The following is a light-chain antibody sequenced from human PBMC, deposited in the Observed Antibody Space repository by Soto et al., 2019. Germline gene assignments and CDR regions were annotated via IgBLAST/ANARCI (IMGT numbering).Light chain of an antibody. V-gene: IGLV1-40*01. Sequence: QSVLTQPPSVSGAPGQRVTISCTGSSSNIGACYDVHWYQQLPGTAPKLLIYGNSNRPAGVPDRFSRSKSGTSASLDITGLQADEEAYYYCESYVSNLSVVFGGGTKLTVL. J-gene: IGLJ2*01. CDR2: GNS. CDR3: ESYVSNLSVV. CDR1: SSNIGACYD.